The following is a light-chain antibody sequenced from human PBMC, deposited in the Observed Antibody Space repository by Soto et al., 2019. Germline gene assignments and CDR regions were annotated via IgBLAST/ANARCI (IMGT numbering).Light chain of an antibody. CDR1: QNVLHSSNNKNY. CDR2: WAS. V-gene: IGKV4-1*01. Sequence: DIVMTQSPDSLAVSLGERATINCKSSQNVLHSSNNKNYLAWYQHKPGQPPKLLIYWASTRESGVPDRFSGSGSGTDFTLAISSLQAEDVEVYYCQQYYTTWTFGQGTKVEIK. J-gene: IGKJ1*01. CDR3: QQYYTTWT.